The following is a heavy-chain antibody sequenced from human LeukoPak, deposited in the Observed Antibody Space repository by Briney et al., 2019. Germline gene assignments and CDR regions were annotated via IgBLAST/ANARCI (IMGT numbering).Heavy chain of an antibody. CDR1: GFTFSSYA. J-gene: IGHJ4*02. Sequence: PGGSLRLSCAASGFTFSSYAMSWVRQAPGKGLEWVTAISGSGGSTYYADSVKGRFTISRDNSKNTLYLQMNSLRAEDTAVFYCAKDLSPFYDSGGYYSPFDYWGQGTLVTVSS. CDR2: ISGSGGST. D-gene: IGHD3-22*01. V-gene: IGHV3-23*01. CDR3: AKDLSPFYDSGGYYSPFDY.